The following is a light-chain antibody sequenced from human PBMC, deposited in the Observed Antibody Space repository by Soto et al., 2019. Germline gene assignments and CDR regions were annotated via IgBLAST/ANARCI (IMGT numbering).Light chain of an antibody. Sequence: QSALTQPPSASGSPGQSVTISCTGTSSDVGGYGYVSWYQQHPAKSPKLMIFEVTKRAAGVPNRFSGSKSGNTASLTVSGLQAEDEADYYCSSYAGINTDVVFGGGTKLTVL. CDR1: SSDVGGYGY. V-gene: IGLV2-8*01. CDR2: EVT. J-gene: IGLJ2*01. CDR3: SSYAGINTDVV.